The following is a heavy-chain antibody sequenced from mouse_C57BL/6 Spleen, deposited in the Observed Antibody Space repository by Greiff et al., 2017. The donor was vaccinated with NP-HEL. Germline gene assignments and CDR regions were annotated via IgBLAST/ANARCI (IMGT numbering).Heavy chain of an antibody. D-gene: IGHD1-1*01. CDR3: ARIPLLRSYYFDY. Sequence: VKLKQPGTELVKPGASVKLSCKASGYTFTSYWMHWVKQRPGQGLEWIGNINPSNGGTNYNEKFKSKATLTVDKSSSTAYMQLSSLTSEDSAVYYCARIPLLRSYYFDYWGQGTTLTVSS. V-gene: IGHV1-53*01. J-gene: IGHJ2*01. CDR1: GYTFTSYW. CDR2: INPSNGGT.